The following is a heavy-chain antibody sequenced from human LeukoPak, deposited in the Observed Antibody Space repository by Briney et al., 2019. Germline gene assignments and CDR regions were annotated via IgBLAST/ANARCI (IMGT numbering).Heavy chain of an antibody. Sequence: SETLSLTCAVSGGSISSGGYSWSWIRQPPGKGLEWIGYIYDSGSKYYNPSLKSRVTISVDTSKNQFSLKLSSVTAADTAVYYCARATENYIWGSYRIDAFDIWGQGTMVTVSS. V-gene: IGHV4-30-2*01. J-gene: IGHJ3*02. CDR1: GGSISSGGYS. D-gene: IGHD3-16*02. CDR2: IYDSGSK. CDR3: ARATENYIWGSYRIDAFDI.